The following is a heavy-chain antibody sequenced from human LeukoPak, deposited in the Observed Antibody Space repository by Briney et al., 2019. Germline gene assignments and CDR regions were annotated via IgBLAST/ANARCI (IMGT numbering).Heavy chain of an antibody. V-gene: IGHV4-38-2*02. D-gene: IGHD2-21*01. CDR1: GYSISSGYY. Sequence: PSETLSLTCTVSGYSISSGYYWGWIRQPPGKGLEWIGSIYHSGSTYYNPSLKSRVTISVDTSKNQFSLKLGSVTAADTAVYYCARDLSIYNWFDPWGQGTLVTVSS. J-gene: IGHJ5*02. CDR3: ARDLSIYNWFDP. CDR2: IYHSGST.